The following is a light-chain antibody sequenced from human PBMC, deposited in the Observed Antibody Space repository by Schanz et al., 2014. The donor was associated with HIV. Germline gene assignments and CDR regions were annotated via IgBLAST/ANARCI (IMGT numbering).Light chain of an antibody. V-gene: IGLV7-46*01. Sequence: QAVVTQEPSLTVSPGGTVTLTCGSSTGAVTSGHYAYWFQQKPGQAPRTLIHDTNNRHSWTPARFSGSLLGGKAALTLSGXXPEDEADYYCLLSYSAARQVVFGGGTKVTVL. CDR1: TGAVTSGHY. CDR3: LLSYSAARQVV. CDR2: DTN. J-gene: IGLJ2*01.